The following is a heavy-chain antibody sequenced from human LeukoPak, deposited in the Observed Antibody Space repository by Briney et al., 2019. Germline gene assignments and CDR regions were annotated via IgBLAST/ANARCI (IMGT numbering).Heavy chain of an antibody. CDR1: GFTFSSYG. D-gene: IGHD1-26*01. V-gene: IGHV3-30*03. CDR2: ISYDGSNK. CDR3: ARGELPAPNY. J-gene: IGHJ4*02. Sequence: PGGSLRLSCAASGFTFSSYGMHWVRQAPGKGLEWVAIISYDGSNKYYADSVKGRFTISRDNSKNTLYLQMNSLRVEDTAVYYCARGELPAPNYWGQGTLVTVSS.